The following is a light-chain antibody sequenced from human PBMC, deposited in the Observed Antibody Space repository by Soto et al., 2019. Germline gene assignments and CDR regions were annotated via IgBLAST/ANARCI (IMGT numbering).Light chain of an antibody. CDR3: QQYNNWPYT. J-gene: IGKJ2*01. CDR2: AAS. Sequence: EIVMTQSPATLSVSPGERATLSCRASQSVSSNLAWYQQKPGQAPRLLIYAASTRATGIPARFSGSESGTEFTLTISSLQSEDFAVYYCQQYNNWPYTFGQGTKLEIK. CDR1: QSVSSN. V-gene: IGKV3-15*01.